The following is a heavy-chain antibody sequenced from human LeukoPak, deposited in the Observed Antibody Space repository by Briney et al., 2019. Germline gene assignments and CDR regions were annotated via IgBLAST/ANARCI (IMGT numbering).Heavy chain of an antibody. CDR1: GFTFSSYW. V-gene: IGHV3-33*08. D-gene: IGHD2-15*01. J-gene: IGHJ4*02. Sequence: PGGSLRLSCAASGFTFSSYWMNWARQAPGKGLEWVAVIWYDGSNKYYADSVKGRFTISRDNSKNTLYLQMNSLRAEDTAVYYCARDTPYLGYCSGGSCSPFDYWGQGTLVTVSS. CDR3: ARDTPYLGYCSGGSCSPFDY. CDR2: IWYDGSNK.